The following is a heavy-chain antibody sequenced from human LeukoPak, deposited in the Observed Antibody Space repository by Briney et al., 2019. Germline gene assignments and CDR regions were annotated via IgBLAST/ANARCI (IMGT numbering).Heavy chain of an antibody. V-gene: IGHV3-30*18. CDR1: GFTFSSYG. Sequence: GGSLRLSCAASGFTFSSYGMHWVRQAPGKGLEWVAVISYDGSNKYYADSVKGRFTISRDNSKNTLYLQMNSLRAEDMAVYYCAKDPGGRWFDPWGQGTLVTVSS. CDR3: AKDPGGRWFDP. D-gene: IGHD2-15*01. J-gene: IGHJ5*02. CDR2: ISYDGSNK.